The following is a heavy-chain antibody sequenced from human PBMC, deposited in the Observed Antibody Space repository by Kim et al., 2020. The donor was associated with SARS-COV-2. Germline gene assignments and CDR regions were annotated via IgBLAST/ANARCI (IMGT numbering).Heavy chain of an antibody. D-gene: IGHD7-27*01. J-gene: IGHJ4*02. Sequence: SETLSLTCAVYGGSFSGYYWYWIRQPPGKGLEWNGKINHSGSTNYNPSLKSRVNISLETSKNHFSLKLRCVTAADTAVYYCARPPGAFDYWGQGTLVTVSS. CDR3: ARPPGAFDY. CDR2: INHSGST. V-gene: IGHV4-34*01. CDR1: GGSFSGYY.